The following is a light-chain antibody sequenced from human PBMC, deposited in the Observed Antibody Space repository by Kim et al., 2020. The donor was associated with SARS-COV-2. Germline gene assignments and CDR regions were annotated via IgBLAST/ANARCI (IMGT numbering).Light chain of an antibody. J-gene: IGLJ2*01. CDR3: AAWDDSLNGVV. V-gene: IGLV1-44*01. CDR2: TNI. CDR1: SSNIGSHT. Sequence: GQRVTISCSGSSSNIGSHTVNWYQQLPGAAPKLLIYTNIQRPSGVPDRFSGSRSGTSSSLAISGLQSEDEAVYYCAAWDDSLNGVVFGGGTQLTVL.